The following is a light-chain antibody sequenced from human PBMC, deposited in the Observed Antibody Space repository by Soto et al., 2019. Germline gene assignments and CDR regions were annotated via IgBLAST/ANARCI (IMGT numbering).Light chain of an antibody. V-gene: IGKV3-20*01. CDR2: GAS. J-gene: IGKJ3*01. Sequence: EIVLTQSPGTLSLSPGESAALSCRASQPVSSNFLAWYQQKPGQAPRLLIYGASSRAGGIPDRFRGSGSGTDFTLTIYSLEPEDLAVYYCQQYGSSPFTFGPGTKVDIK. CDR3: QQYGSSPFT. CDR1: QPVSSNF.